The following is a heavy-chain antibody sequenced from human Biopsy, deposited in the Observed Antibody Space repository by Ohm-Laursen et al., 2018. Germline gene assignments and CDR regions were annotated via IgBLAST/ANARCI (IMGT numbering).Heavy chain of an antibody. V-gene: IGHV4-59*01. J-gene: IGHJ4*02. CDR3: ARVGAGAPSIDYFDH. Sequence: SETLSLTCTVSGGSIGSFFWCWIRQPPGKGLEWIGYIYYSGSTNYNPSLRSRVTISVDRSKNQFSLELSSVTAADTAVYYCARVGAGAPSIDYFDHWGQGALVTVSS. D-gene: IGHD1-26*01. CDR2: IYYSGST. CDR1: GGSIGSFF.